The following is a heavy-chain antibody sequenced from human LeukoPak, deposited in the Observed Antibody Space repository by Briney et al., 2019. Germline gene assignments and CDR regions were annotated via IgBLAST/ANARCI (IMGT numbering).Heavy chain of an antibody. V-gene: IGHV3-7*03. CDR3: AREKAAAGYYFDY. J-gene: IGHJ4*02. Sequence: GGSLRLSCSASGFAFSSSWMSWVRQAPGKGLQWVATINEHGSEELYVDSVKGRFTISRDNAKNSLYLQMNSLRAEDTAVYYCAREKAAAGYYFDYWGQGTLVTVSS. CDR2: INEHGSEE. CDR1: GFAFSSSW. D-gene: IGHD6-13*01.